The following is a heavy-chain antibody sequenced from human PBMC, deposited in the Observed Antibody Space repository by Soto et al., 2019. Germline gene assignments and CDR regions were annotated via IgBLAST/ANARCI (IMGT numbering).Heavy chain of an antibody. CDR3: ARAFYCSGGSCPIDY. D-gene: IGHD2-15*01. Sequence: QVQLVQSGAEVKKPGSSVKVSCKASGGTFSSYTISWVRQAPGQGLEWMGRIIPILGIANYAQKFQGRVTITEDKSKSTAYMELSSMRSEDTAVYYCARAFYCSGGSCPIDYWGQGTLVTVSS. CDR1: GGTFSSYT. V-gene: IGHV1-69*02. J-gene: IGHJ4*02. CDR2: IIPILGIA.